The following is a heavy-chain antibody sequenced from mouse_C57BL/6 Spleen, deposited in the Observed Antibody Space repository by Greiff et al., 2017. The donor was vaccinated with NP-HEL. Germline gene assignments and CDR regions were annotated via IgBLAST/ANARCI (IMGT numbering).Heavy chain of an antibody. J-gene: IGHJ2*01. V-gene: IGHV1-52*01. D-gene: IGHD2-4*01. CDR2: IDPSDSDT. CDR3: ARWGIYDYSYFDY. CDR1: GYTFTSYW. Sequence: QVQLQQPGAELVRPGSSVKLSCKASGYTFTSYWMHWVKQRPIQGLEWIGNIDPSDSDTPYNQKFKDKATVTVDKSSSTAYMQLSSLTSEDSAVYYCARWGIYDYSYFDYWGQGTTLTVSS.